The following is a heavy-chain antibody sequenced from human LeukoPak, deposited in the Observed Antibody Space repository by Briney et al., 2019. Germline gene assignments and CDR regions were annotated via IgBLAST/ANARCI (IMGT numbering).Heavy chain of an antibody. CDR2: IFSGGST. D-gene: IGHD2-15*01. V-gene: IGHV3-53*01. CDR1: GFTVSSNF. Sequence: GGSLRLSCAASGFTVSSNFMNWVRQAPGKGLEWVSVIFSGGSTYYADSVKGRFTISRDNSKNTLYLQMNSLRAEDTAVYYCAKDRGGGSQLGDAFDVWGQGTMVTVSS. J-gene: IGHJ3*01. CDR3: AKDRGGGSQLGDAFDV.